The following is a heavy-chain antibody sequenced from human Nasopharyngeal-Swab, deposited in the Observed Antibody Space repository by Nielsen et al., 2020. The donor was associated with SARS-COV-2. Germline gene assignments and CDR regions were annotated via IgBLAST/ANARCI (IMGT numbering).Heavy chain of an antibody. Sequence: GESLKISCAASGFTFSSYWMSWVCQAPGKGLEWVANIKQDGSEKYYVDSVKGRFTISRDNAKNSLYLQMNSLRAEDTAVYYCARDPPGYSSGWYWDYYYGMDVWGQGTTVTVSS. J-gene: IGHJ6*02. V-gene: IGHV3-7*03. D-gene: IGHD6-19*01. CDR1: GFTFSSYW. CDR2: IKQDGSEK. CDR3: ARDPPGYSSGWYWDYYYGMDV.